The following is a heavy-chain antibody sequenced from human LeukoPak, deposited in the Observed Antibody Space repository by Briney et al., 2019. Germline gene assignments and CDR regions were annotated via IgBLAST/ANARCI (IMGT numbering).Heavy chain of an antibody. V-gene: IGHV1-2*02. D-gene: IGHD6-13*01. J-gene: IGHJ5*02. CDR1: GYTFTGYY. CDR3: ARPGSSSPYNWFDP. CDR2: INPNSGGT. Sequence: ASVKVSCKASGYTFTGYYMHWVRQAPGQGLEWMGWINPNSGGTNYAQKFQGRVTMTRDTSISTAYMELSRLRSDDTAVYYCARPGSSSPYNWFDPWGQGTLVTVSS.